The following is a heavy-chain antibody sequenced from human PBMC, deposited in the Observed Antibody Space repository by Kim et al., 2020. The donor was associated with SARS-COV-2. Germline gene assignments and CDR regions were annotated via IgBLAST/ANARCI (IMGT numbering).Heavy chain of an antibody. V-gene: IGHV1-18*04. Sequence: ASVKVSCKASGYTFTSYGISWVRQAPGQGLEWMGWISAYNGNTNYAQKLQVRVTMTTDTSTSTAYMELRSLRSDDTAVYYCARGRPYDRRWGYYYYYGMDVWGQGTTVTVSS. D-gene: IGHD3-9*01. CDR2: ISAYNGNT. CDR3: ARGRPYDRRWGYYYYYGMDV. CDR1: GYTFTSYG. J-gene: IGHJ6*02.